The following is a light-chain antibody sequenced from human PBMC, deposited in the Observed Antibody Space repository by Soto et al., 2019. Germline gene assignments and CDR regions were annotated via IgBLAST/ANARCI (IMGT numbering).Light chain of an antibody. Sequence: QSALTQPASVSGSPGQSITISCTGTSSDVGGYNYVSWYQQHPGKAPKLTIYDVSRRPSGISNRFSGSKSGNTASLTISGLQAEDEADYYCSSYTSSSTQVFGTGTQVTVL. J-gene: IGLJ1*01. V-gene: IGLV2-14*03. CDR3: SSYTSSSTQV. CDR2: DVS. CDR1: SSDVGGYNY.